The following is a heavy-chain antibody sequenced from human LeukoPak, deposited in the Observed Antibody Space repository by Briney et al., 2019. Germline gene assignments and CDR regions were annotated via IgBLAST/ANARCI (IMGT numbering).Heavy chain of an antibody. V-gene: IGHV3-21*01. CDR3: ARDRRTIVVVPAAIGYYGMDV. Sequence: GGSLRLSCAASGFTFSSYSMNWVRQAPGKGLEWVSSISSSSSYIYYADSVKGRFTISRDNAKNSLYLQMNSLRAEDTAVYYCARDRRTIVVVPAAIGYYGMDVWGQGTRSPSP. D-gene: IGHD2-2*01. J-gene: IGHJ6*02. CDR2: ISSSSSYI. CDR1: GFTFSSYS.